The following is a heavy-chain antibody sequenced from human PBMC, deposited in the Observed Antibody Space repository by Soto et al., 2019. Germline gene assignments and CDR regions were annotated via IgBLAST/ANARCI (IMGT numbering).Heavy chain of an antibody. CDR2: IRGSDGYT. J-gene: IGHJ3*02. V-gene: IGHV3-23*01. Sequence: PGGSLRLSCATSGFTFSNYATTWVRQAPGKGLQWVSSIRGSDGYTNYADTVKGRFTMSRDNSKNTLYLQMSSLTDEDTAVYYCARDPNGDYIGAFDIWGQGIMVTVSS. CDR1: GFTFSNYA. CDR3: ARDPNGDYIGAFDI. D-gene: IGHD4-17*01.